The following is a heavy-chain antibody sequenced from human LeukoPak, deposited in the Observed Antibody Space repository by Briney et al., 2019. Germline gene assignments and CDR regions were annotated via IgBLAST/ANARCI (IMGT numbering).Heavy chain of an antibody. Sequence: PGGSLRLSCAASGFTFSSYAMSWVRQAPGKGLEWVSAISGSGGSTYYADSVKGRFTISRDNSKNTLYLQMNSLRAEDTAVCYCAKVWRIAVAGTVGYFDYWGQGTLVTVSS. CDR1: GFTFSSYA. D-gene: IGHD6-19*01. CDR3: AKVWRIAVAGTVGYFDY. V-gene: IGHV3-23*01. CDR2: ISGSGGST. J-gene: IGHJ4*02.